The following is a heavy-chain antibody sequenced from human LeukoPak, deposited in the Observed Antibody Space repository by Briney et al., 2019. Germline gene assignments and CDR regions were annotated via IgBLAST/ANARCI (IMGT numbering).Heavy chain of an antibody. Sequence: SETLSLTCTVSGGSICSYYWSWIRQPPGKGLEWIGDSHYTGSTNYNPSLKSRVTISVDTSKHQFSLPLSSVTAKDTAVYFCATHSSGWYPDCWGQGTLVTVSS. D-gene: IGHD6-13*01. CDR3: ATHSSGWYPDC. J-gene: IGHJ4*02. V-gene: IGHV4-59*08. CDR2: SHYTGST. CDR1: GGSICSYY.